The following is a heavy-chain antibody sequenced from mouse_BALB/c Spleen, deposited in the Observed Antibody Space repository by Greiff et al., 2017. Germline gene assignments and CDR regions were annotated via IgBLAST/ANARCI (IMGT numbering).Heavy chain of an antibody. V-gene: IGHV5-9*03. J-gene: IGHJ3*01. D-gene: IGHD4-1*01. CDR2: ISSGGGNT. CDR3: ASLTGTRETWFAY. Sequence: EVQVVESGGGLVKPGGSLKLSCAASGFTFSSYTMSWVRQTPEKRLEWVATISSGGGNTYYPDSVKGRFTISRDNAKNNLYLQMSSLRSEDTALYYCASLTGTRETWFAYWGQGTLVTVSA. CDR1: GFTFSSYT.